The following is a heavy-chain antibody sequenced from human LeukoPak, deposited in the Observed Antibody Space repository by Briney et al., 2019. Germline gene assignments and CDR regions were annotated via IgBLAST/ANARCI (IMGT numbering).Heavy chain of an antibody. CDR2: ISGSGGST. CDR3: AREGSVVSGWFPKDYGMDV. CDR1: GFIFSNYG. J-gene: IGHJ6*02. Sequence: GGSLRLSCAASGFIFSNYGMHWVRQAPGKGLEWVSAISGSGGSTYYADSVKGRFTISRDNSKNTLYLQMNSLRAEDTAVYYCAREGSVVSGWFPKDYGMDVWGQGTTVTVSS. D-gene: IGHD6-19*01. V-gene: IGHV3-23*01.